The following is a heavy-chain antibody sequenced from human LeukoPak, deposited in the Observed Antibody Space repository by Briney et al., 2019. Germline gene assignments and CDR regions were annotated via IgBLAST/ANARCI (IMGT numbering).Heavy chain of an antibody. V-gene: IGHV3-30*18. Sequence: GRSLRLSCAASGFTFSSYGMHWVRQAPGKGLEWVAVISYDGSNKYYADSVKGRFTISRDNSKNTLYLQMNSLRAEDTAVYYCAKDVYGSGSDDWGQGTLVTVSS. D-gene: IGHD3-10*01. J-gene: IGHJ4*02. CDR1: GFTFSSYG. CDR3: AKDVYGSGSDD. CDR2: ISYDGSNK.